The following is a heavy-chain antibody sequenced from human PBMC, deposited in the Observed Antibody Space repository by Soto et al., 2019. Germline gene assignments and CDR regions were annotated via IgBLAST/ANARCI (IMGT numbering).Heavy chain of an antibody. CDR2: TIPILGRA. J-gene: IGHJ6*03. CDR3: ARIITGEYYYYMDV. V-gene: IGHV1-69*02. CDR1: GGTFSSYT. Sequence: QVQLGQSGAEVKKPGSSVKVSCKASGGTFSSYTISWVRQAPGQGLEWMGRTIPILGRANYAQKFQGRVTITADKSTSTAYMEVSRLRSEDTAVYYCARIITGEYYYYMDVWGKGTTVTVSS. D-gene: IGHD1-20*01.